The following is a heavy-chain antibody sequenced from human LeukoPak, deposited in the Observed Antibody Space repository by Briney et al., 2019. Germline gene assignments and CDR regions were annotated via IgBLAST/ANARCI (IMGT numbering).Heavy chain of an antibody. Sequence: GASVKVSCKASGYTFTSYDINWVRQATGQGLEWMGWMNPNSGNTGYAQKFQGRVTMTRNTSMSTAYMELSSLRSEDTAVYYCARGRGGDYDFWSGYYVLSYYYYGMDVWGQGTTVTVSS. CDR2: MNPNSGNT. CDR1: GYTFTSYD. D-gene: IGHD3-3*01. V-gene: IGHV1-8*01. CDR3: ARGRGGDYDFWSGYYVLSYYYYGMDV. J-gene: IGHJ6*02.